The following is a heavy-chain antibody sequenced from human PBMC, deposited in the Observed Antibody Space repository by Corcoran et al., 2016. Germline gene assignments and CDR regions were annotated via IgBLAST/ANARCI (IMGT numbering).Heavy chain of an antibody. D-gene: IGHD3-22*01. CDR1: GYTFTSYA. J-gene: IGHJ4*02. V-gene: IGHV1-3*01. Sequence: QVQLVQSGAEVKKPGASVKVSCKASGYTFTSYAMHWVRQAPGQRLEWMGWINAGNGNTKYSQKFQGRVTITRDTSASTAYMELSSLRSEDTAVYYCARDGDYYDSSGYYRWGQGTLDTVSS. CDR3: ARDGDYYDSSGYYR. CDR2: INAGNGNT.